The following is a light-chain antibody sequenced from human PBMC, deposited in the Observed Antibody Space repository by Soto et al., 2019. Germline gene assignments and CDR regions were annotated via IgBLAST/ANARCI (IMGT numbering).Light chain of an antibody. CDR3: LQDDDYPRT. CDR1: QGIRDE. Sequence: AIQMTQSPSSLSASVGDRVTITCRASQGIRDELGWYQQKAGKAPNLLISAASRLQSGVPSRFSGRGSGTDSTLTISSLQPEDFATYYCLQDDDYPRTFGQGTKVELK. V-gene: IGKV1-6*01. J-gene: IGKJ1*01. CDR2: AAS.